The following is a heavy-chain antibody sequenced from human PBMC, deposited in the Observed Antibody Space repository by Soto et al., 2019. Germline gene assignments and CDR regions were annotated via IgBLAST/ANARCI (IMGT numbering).Heavy chain of an antibody. CDR2: IIPIFGTA. CDR3: ARWAIEYSSSHGKENWFDP. Sequence: QVQLVQSGAEVKKPGSSVKVSCKASGGTFSSYAISWVRQAPGQGLEWMGGIIPIFGTAHYAQKFQGRVNITADEATNTAYMEMSSLRSEDTAVYYCARWAIEYSSSHGKENWFDPWGQGTLVTVSS. V-gene: IGHV1-69*01. J-gene: IGHJ5*02. D-gene: IGHD6-6*01. CDR1: GGTFSSYA.